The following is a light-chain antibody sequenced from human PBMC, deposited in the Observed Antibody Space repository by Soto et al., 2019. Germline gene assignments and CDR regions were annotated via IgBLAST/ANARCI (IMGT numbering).Light chain of an antibody. CDR2: GNS. CDR3: QSYDSSLSGHVV. Sequence: QSVLTQPPSVSGAPGQRVTISCTGSSSNIRAGYDVHWYQQLPGTAPKLLIYGNSNRPSGVPDRFSGSKSGTSASLAITGLQAEDEADYYCQSYDSSLSGHVVFGGGTKRTVL. J-gene: IGLJ2*01. V-gene: IGLV1-40*01. CDR1: SSNIRAGYD.